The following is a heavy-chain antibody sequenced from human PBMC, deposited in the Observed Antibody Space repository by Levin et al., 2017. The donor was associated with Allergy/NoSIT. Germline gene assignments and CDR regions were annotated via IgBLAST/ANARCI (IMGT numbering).Heavy chain of an antibody. D-gene: IGHD3-10*01. CDR2: ISYDGSNK. CDR3: AREWYYGSVAPGAFDI. CDR1: GFTFSSYA. J-gene: IGHJ3*02. V-gene: IGHV3-30-3*01. Sequence: GGSLRLSCAASGFTFSSYAMHWVRQAPGKGLEWVAVISYDGSNKYYADSVKGRFTISRDNSKNTLYLQMNSLRAEDTAVYYCAREWYYGSVAPGAFDIWGQGTMVTVSS.